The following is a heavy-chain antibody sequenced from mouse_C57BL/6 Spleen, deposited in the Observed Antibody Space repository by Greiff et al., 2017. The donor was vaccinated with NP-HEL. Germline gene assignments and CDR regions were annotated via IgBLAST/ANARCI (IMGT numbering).Heavy chain of an antibody. V-gene: IGHV1-55*01. Sequence: VQLQQSGAELVKPGASVKMSCKASGYTFTSYWITWVKQRPGQGLEWIGDIYPGSGSTNYNEKFKSKATLTVDTSSSTAYMQLSSLTSEDSAVYYCARYDGYEYYFDYWGQGTTLTVSS. J-gene: IGHJ2*01. CDR1: GYTFTSYW. CDR2: IYPGSGST. D-gene: IGHD2-3*01. CDR3: ARYDGYEYYFDY.